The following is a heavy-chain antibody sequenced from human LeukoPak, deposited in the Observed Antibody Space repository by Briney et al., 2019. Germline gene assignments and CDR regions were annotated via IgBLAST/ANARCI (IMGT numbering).Heavy chain of an antibody. Sequence: GSPKLSFTGSWFSFSIFWIGLGPHMPRERPGWVGVIFPSDSGTRYTPSFQGQVTISADKSISTAYLQWSSLKASDTAMYYCARQGDYSGYDFGRDAFDIWGQGTMVTVSS. CDR3: ARQGDYSGYDFGRDAFDI. CDR2: IFPSDSGT. D-gene: IGHD5-12*01. J-gene: IGHJ3*02. CDR1: WFSFSIFW. V-gene: IGHV5-51*01.